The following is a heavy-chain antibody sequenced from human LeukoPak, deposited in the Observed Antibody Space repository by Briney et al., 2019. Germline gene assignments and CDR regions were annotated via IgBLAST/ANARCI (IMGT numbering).Heavy chain of an antibody. CDR3: ARDVSAPYYDILTGYYSGIYFQH. CDR1: GGSISSSSYY. V-gene: IGHV4-39*02. CDR2: IYYSWSN. Sequence: SETLSLTCTVSGGSISSSSYYGGWIRQPPGKGLEGIGSIYYSWSNYYNPSLKSRVTILEGQSKNQFSLKLSSLTAADTAVYSCARDVSAPYYDILTGYYSGIYFQHWGQGTLVTVSS. D-gene: IGHD3-9*01. J-gene: IGHJ1*01.